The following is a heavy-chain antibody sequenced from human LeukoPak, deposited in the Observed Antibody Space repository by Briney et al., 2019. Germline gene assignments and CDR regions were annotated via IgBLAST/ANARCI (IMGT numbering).Heavy chain of an antibody. CDR3: AKPGSSSWYGYFDL. V-gene: IGHV3-23*01. Sequence: QPGRSLRLSCAASGFTFSSYAMSWVRQAPGKGLEWVSAISGSGGSTYYADSVKGRFTISRDNSKNTLYLQINSLRAEDTAVYYCAKPGSSSWYGYFDLWGRGTLVTVSS. CDR1: GFTFSSYA. J-gene: IGHJ2*01. D-gene: IGHD6-13*01. CDR2: ISGSGGST.